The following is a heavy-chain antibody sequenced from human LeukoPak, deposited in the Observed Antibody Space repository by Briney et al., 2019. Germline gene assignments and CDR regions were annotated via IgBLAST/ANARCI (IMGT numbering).Heavy chain of an antibody. CDR2: INPNRGGT. D-gene: IGHD3-9*01. V-gene: IGHV1-2*06. J-gene: IGHJ4*02. CDR1: GYTFTGYY. CDR3: SGGFGWGYDY. Sequence: ASVKVSCKASGYTFTGYYMHWLRQAPGQGLEWMGRINPNRGGTNYVQEFQGRVTITRDRPISTAYMELSGLGSDETAGYYCSGGFGWGYDYWGQGTLVTVSS.